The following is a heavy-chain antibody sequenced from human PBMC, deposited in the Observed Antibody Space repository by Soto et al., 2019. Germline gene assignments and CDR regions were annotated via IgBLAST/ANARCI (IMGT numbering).Heavy chain of an antibody. Sequence: PSETLSLTCTVSGGSISSYYWSWIRQPPGKGLEWIGYIYYSGSTNYNPSLKSRVTISVDTSKNQFSLKLSSVTAADTAVYYCARGLYSYGLSFGFDPWGQGTLVTVSS. CDR2: IYYSGST. CDR3: ARGLYSYGLSFGFDP. D-gene: IGHD5-18*01. CDR1: GGSISSYY. J-gene: IGHJ5*02. V-gene: IGHV4-59*01.